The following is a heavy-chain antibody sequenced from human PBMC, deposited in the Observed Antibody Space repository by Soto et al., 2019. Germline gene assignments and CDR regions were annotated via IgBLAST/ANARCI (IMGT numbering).Heavy chain of an antibody. V-gene: IGHV3-23*01. D-gene: IGHD2-2*02. CDR1: GFTFSSYA. Sequence: GGSLRLSCAASGFTFSSYAISWVRQAPGKGLEWVSAISGSGGSTYYADSVKGRFTISRDNSKNTLYLQMNSLRAEDTAVYYCAKAEVFVVVPAAIWGDGYYYGMDVWGQGTTVTVS. J-gene: IGHJ6*02. CDR2: ISGSGGST. CDR3: AKAEVFVVVPAAIWGDGYYYGMDV.